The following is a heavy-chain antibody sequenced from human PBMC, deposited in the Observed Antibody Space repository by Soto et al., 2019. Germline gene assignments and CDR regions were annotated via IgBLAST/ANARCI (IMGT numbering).Heavy chain of an antibody. CDR1: GFTFSSYG. V-gene: IGHV3-30*18. D-gene: IGHD2-21*01. CDR3: ANSCAYCGGDCYPSFDY. CDR2: ISYDGSNK. Sequence: QVQLVESGGGVVQPGRSLRLSCAASGFTFSSYGMHWVRQAPGKGLEWVAVISYDGSNKYYADSVKGRFTISRDNSKNTLYLQMNSLRAEDTAVYYCANSCAYCGGDCYPSFDYWGQGTLVTVSS. J-gene: IGHJ4*02.